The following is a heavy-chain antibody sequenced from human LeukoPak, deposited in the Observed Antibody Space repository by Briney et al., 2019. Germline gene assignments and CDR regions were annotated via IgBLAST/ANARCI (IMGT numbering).Heavy chain of an antibody. CDR2: ISDSGSST. V-gene: IGHV3-23*01. Sequence: GGSLRLSCAASGFTFSSYAMSWVRQAPGKGLEWVSTISDSGSSTYYTDSVKGRFTISRDNAKNSLYLQMNSLRDEDTAIYYCARDKSFYNWLDPWGQGTLVSVSS. CDR3: ARDKSFYNWLDP. D-gene: IGHD1-26*01. CDR1: GFTFSSYA. J-gene: IGHJ5*02.